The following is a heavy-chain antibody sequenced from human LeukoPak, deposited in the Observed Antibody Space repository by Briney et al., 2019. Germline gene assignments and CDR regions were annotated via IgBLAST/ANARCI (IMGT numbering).Heavy chain of an antibody. CDR3: ARDLSATMVRGVSLNYYYMDV. CDR1: GFTFSSYG. Sequence: PGGSLRLSCAASGFTFSSYGMHWVRQAPGKGLEWVSSINWNGGRIGYEDSVKGRFTISRDNAKNSLYLQMNSLRDEDTALYYCARDLSATMVRGVSLNYYYMDVWGKGTTVTVSS. J-gene: IGHJ6*03. D-gene: IGHD3-10*01. CDR2: INWNGGRI. V-gene: IGHV3-20*04.